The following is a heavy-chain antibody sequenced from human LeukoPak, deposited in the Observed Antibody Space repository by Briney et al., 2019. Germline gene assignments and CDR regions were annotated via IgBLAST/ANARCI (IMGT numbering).Heavy chain of an antibody. D-gene: IGHD1-26*01. J-gene: IGHJ4*02. Sequence: PGGSLRLSCAASGFTFRNYYMTWIRQAPGKGLEWVSYISASGDTIYYADSVRGRFTISRDNAKNSLYLDMNTLKAEDTAVYYRARDPSWEILSYFDYWGQGTLVTVSS. CDR2: ISASGDTI. CDR3: ARDPSWEILSYFDY. V-gene: IGHV3-11*04. CDR1: GFTFRNYY.